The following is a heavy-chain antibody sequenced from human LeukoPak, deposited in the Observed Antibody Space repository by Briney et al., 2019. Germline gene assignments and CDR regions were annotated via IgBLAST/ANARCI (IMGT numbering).Heavy chain of an antibody. D-gene: IGHD6-6*01. CDR2: ISWNSGSI. V-gene: IGHV3-9*01. CDR3: ARDSRSSSVVYFDY. J-gene: IGHJ4*02. CDR1: RFTFDDYA. Sequence: GGSLRLSCAASRFTFDDYAMHWVRQAPGKGLEWVSGISWNSGSIGYADSVKGRFTISRDNAKNSLYLQMNSLRAEDTALYYCARDSRSSSVVYFDYWGQGTLVTVSS.